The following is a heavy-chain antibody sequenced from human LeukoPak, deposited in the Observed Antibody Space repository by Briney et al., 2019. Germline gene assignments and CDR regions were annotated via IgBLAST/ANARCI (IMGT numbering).Heavy chain of an antibody. D-gene: IGHD2-15*01. J-gene: IGHJ6*03. CDR3: ARASAVVAASVSGYYYYMDV. CDR2: IYYSGST. V-gene: IGHV4-39*01. CDR1: GGSISSSSYY. Sequence: PSETLSLTCTVSGGSISSSSYYWGWIRQPPGKGLEWIGSIYYSGSTYYNPSLKTRVTISVDTSKNQFSLKLSSVTAADTAVYYCARASAVVAASVSGYYYYMDVWGKGTTVTVSS.